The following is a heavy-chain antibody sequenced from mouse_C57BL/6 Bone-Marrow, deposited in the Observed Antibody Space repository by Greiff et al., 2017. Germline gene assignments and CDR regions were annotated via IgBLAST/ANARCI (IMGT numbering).Heavy chain of an antibody. V-gene: IGHV1-81*01. CDR1: GYTFTSYG. J-gene: IGHJ4*01. D-gene: IGHD2-10*01. CDR2: IYPRSGNT. CDR3: ASLIPTNAMDY. Sequence: VQLVESGAELARPGASVKLSCKASGYTFTSYGISWVKQRTGQGLEWIGEIYPRSGNTYYNEKFKGKATLTADKSSSTAYMELRSLTSEDSAVYFCASLIPTNAMDYWGQGTSVTVSS.